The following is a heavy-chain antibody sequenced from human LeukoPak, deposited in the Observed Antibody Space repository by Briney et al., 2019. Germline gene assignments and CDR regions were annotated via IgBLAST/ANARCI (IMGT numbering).Heavy chain of an antibody. J-gene: IGHJ3*02. CDR2: IYYSGST. Sequence: PSETLSPTCTVSGDSINSLDLWSWVRQPPGKGLEWIGYIYYSGSTNYNPSLKSRVTISVDTSKNQFSLKLSSVTAADTAVYYCARGAAAGIITDDAFDIWGQGTMVTVSS. D-gene: IGHD6-13*01. V-gene: IGHV4-59*11. CDR1: GDSINSLDL. CDR3: ARGAAAGIITDDAFDI.